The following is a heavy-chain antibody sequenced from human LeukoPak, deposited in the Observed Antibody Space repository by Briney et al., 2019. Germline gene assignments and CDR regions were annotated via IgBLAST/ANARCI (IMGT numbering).Heavy chain of an antibody. Sequence: PGGSLRLSCTVSGFTVSSNSWSWVRQAPGKGLEWVSFIYSGGNTHYSDSVKGRFTLSRDNSKNTLYLQMNSLRAEDTAVYYCARDRDGYNNPGYWGQGTLVTVSS. J-gene: IGHJ4*02. CDR1: GFTVSSNS. CDR3: ARDRDGYNNPGY. D-gene: IGHD5-24*01. V-gene: IGHV3-53*01. CDR2: IYSGGNT.